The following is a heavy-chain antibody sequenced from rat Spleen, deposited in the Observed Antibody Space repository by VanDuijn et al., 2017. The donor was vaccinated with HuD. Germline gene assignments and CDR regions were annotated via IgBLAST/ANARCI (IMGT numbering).Heavy chain of an antibody. J-gene: IGHJ4*01. Sequence: QVQMKETGPGLVQTTQTLSVTCTVSGFSLTSYGVHWVRQAPGKGLEWMRIIWGDGSTNYNSALKSRLSISRDTSKSQVFLKMNSLQAEDTTKYFCDRSLPIMDAWGQGASVTVSS. CDR3: DRSLPIMDA. CDR1: GFSLTSYG. V-gene: IGHV2-77*01. D-gene: IGHD2-1*01. CDR2: IWGDGST.